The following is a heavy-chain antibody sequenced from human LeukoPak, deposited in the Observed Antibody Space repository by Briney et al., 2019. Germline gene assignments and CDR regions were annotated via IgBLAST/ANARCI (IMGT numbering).Heavy chain of an antibody. CDR3: ARESGYYYGSGSYAKGFDY. Sequence: SETLSLTCTVSGGSISSSSYYWGWIRQPPGKGLEWIGSIYYSGSTYYNPSLKSRVTISVDTSKNQFSLKLSSVTAADTAVYYCARESGYYYGSGSYAKGFDYWGQGTLVTVSS. CDR2: IYYSGST. CDR1: GGSISSSSYY. D-gene: IGHD3-10*01. J-gene: IGHJ4*02. V-gene: IGHV4-39*07.